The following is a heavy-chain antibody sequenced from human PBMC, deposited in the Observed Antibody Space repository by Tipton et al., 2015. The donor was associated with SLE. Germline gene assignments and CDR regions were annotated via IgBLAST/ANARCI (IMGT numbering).Heavy chain of an antibody. D-gene: IGHD2-2*01. J-gene: IGHJ4*02. V-gene: IGHV4-39*07. CDR1: GGSINNTSSY. CDR3: VRHSTSWFLGIPY. Sequence: TLSLTCTVSGGSINNTSSYWGFIRLPPGKGLEWIGSIYYSGITQYNPSLKSRVTISVDTSKNQFSLKLTSVTAADTAVYYCVRHSTSWFLGIPYWGQGTLVTVSS. CDR2: IYYSGIT.